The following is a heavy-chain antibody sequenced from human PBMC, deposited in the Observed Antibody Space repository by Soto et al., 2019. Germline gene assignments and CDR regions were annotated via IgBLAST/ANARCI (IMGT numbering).Heavy chain of an antibody. J-gene: IGHJ6*02. CDR3: GRDLRRDSFGVVSTRLREGYYYGMDV. V-gene: IGHV1-3*01. CDR1: GYTFTSYA. D-gene: IGHD3-3*01. Sequence: ASVKVSCKASGYTFTSYAMHWVRQAPGQRLEWMGWINAGNGNTKYSQKFQGRVTITRDTSASTAYMELSSLRSEDTAVYYCGRDLRRDSFGVVSTRLREGYYYGMDVWGQGTTVTVSS. CDR2: INAGNGNT.